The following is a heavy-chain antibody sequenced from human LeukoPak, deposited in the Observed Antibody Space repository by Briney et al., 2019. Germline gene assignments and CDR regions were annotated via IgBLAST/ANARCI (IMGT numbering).Heavy chain of an antibody. CDR3: ARHRRWIQLWPGNFDY. Sequence: GESLKISCKGSGYSFTSYWIGWVRQMPGKGLEWMGIIYPGDSDTRYSPSFQGQVTISADKSISTAYLQWSSLKASDTAMYYCARHRRWIQLWPGNFDYWGQGTLVTVSS. D-gene: IGHD5-18*01. J-gene: IGHJ4*02. CDR1: GYSFTSYW. V-gene: IGHV5-51*01. CDR2: IYPGDSDT.